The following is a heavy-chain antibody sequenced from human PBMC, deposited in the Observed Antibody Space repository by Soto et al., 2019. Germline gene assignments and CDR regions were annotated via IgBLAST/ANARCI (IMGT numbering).Heavy chain of an antibody. CDR2: INHSGST. D-gene: IGHD3-3*01. CDR1: GGSFSGYY. V-gene: IGHV4-34*01. J-gene: IGHJ4*02. CDR3: ARLRHDFWSGYLFDH. Sequence: TLSLTCAVYGGSFSGYYWSWIRQPPGKGLEWIGEINHSGSTNYNPSLKSRVTISVDTSKNQFTLKLSSVTAADTAVYYCARLRHDFWSGYLFDHWGQGTLVTVSS.